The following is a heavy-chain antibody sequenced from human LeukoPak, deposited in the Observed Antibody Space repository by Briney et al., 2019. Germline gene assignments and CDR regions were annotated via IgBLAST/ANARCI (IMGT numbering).Heavy chain of an antibody. CDR1: GFTFSSSA. CDR2: VCVISNT. Sequence: GGALRLSCVASGFTFSSSAMTWVRQAPGKGLEWVSSVCVISNTYYADSVKGRSTISRDNSKNTLYLQMNSLRAEDTAIYYCARIIVSGGTDKWGQGTLVTVSS. V-gene: IGHV3-23*01. D-gene: IGHD6-13*01. CDR3: ARIIVSGGTDK. J-gene: IGHJ4*02.